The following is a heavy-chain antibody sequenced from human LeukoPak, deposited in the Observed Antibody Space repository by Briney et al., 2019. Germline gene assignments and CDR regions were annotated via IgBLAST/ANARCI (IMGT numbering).Heavy chain of an antibody. CDR1: GLTVNSNY. V-gene: IGHV3-53*01. Sequence: GGSLRLSCVASGLTVNSNYMSWVRQAPGKGLEWVSAIYSGGATYYADSVKGRFTVSRDDSKNTLYLQMYRLRVEDTAMYYCVSQKWLYAFDIWGQGTMDPVSS. J-gene: IGHJ3*02. CDR2: IYSGGAT. D-gene: IGHD5-24*01. CDR3: VSQKWLYAFDI.